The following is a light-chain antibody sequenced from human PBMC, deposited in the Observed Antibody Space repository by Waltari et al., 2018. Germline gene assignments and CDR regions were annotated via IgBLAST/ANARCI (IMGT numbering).Light chain of an antibody. Sequence: DIQMTQSPSSLSASVGDRVTITCQASQDIKKYLNWYQQKPGKAPKLLIYDASSLETGVPSRFRGSGSGTDFTFTISRLQPEDVATYYCQQYENLPITFGQGTRLDFK. CDR1: QDIKKY. V-gene: IGKV1-33*01. J-gene: IGKJ5*01. CDR2: DAS. CDR3: QQYENLPIT.